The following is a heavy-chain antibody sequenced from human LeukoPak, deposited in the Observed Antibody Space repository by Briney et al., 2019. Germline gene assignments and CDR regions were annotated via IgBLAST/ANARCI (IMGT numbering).Heavy chain of an antibody. CDR2: INHSGST. Sequence: SETLSLTCAVYGGSFSGYYWSWIRQPPGKGLEWIGEINHSGSTNYNPSLKSRVTISVDTSKNQFSLRLSSVTAADTAVYYCARGAAGYSYGWGQGTLVTVSS. D-gene: IGHD5-18*01. V-gene: IGHV4-34*01. CDR1: GGSFSGYY. CDR3: ARGAAGYSYG. J-gene: IGHJ4*02.